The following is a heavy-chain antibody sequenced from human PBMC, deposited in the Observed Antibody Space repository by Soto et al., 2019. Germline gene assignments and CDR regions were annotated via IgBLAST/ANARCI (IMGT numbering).Heavy chain of an antibody. CDR3: AKVYDYGDYHGPVDY. CDR2: ISYDGSNK. CDR1: GFTLINAW. J-gene: IGHJ4*02. Sequence: GGSLRLSCAASGFTLINAWMNWVRQAPGKGLEWVAVISYDGSNKYYADSVKGRFTISRDNSKNTLYLQMNSLRAEDTAVYYCAKVYDYGDYHGPVDYWGQGTLVTVSS. V-gene: IGHV3-30*18. D-gene: IGHD4-17*01.